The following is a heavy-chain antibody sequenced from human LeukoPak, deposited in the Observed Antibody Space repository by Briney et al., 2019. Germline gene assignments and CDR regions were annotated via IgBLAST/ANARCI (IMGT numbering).Heavy chain of an antibody. V-gene: IGHV3-21*01. D-gene: IGHD4/OR15-4a*01. CDR3: ARDLAWGAY. CDR2: ITSSSSSI. J-gene: IGHJ4*02. Sequence: GGSLRLSCVASGFTFSIYTMSWVRQAPGKGLEWVSSITSSSSSIYSADSVRGRLTISRDNAKNSLYLEMNSLRDEDTAVYYCARDLAWGAYWGQGTLVTVSS. CDR1: GFTFSIYT.